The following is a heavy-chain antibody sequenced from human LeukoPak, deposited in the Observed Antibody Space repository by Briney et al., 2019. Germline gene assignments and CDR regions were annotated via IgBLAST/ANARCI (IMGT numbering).Heavy chain of an antibody. Sequence: GGSLRLSCAASRFTFSSYWMTWVRQAPGKGLEWVSAISGSGGSTYYADSVKGRFTISRDNSKNTLYLQMNSLRAEDTAVYYCAKDRIVGAPHDAFDIWGQGTMVTVSS. V-gene: IGHV3-23*01. D-gene: IGHD1-26*01. CDR1: RFTFSSYW. CDR3: AKDRIVGAPHDAFDI. J-gene: IGHJ3*02. CDR2: ISGSGGST.